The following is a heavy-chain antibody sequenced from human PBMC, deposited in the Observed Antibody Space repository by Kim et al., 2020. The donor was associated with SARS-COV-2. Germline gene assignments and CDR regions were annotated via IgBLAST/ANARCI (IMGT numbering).Heavy chain of an antibody. J-gene: IGHJ6*02. D-gene: IGHD2-8*01. CDR2: INHSGST. CDR3: ARLPPALYCTNGVCYDPNQSSSWHRGRYYYYGMDV. CDR1: GGSFSGYY. Sequence: SETLSLTCAVYGGSFSGYYWSWIRQPPGKGLEWIGEINHSGSTNYNPSIKSRVTISVDTSKNQFSLKLSSVTAADTAVYYCARLPPALYCTNGVCYDPNQSSSWHRGRYYYYGMDVWGQGTTVTVSS. V-gene: IGHV4-34*01.